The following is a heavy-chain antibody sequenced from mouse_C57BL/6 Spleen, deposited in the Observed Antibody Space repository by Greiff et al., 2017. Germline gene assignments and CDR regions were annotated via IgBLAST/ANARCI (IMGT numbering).Heavy chain of an antibody. Sequence: VQLQQPGAELVKPGASVKLSCKASGYTFTSYWMHWVKQRPGQGLEWIGMIHPNSGSTNYHEKFKSKATLTVDKSSSTAYMQLSSLTSEDSAVYYCARWSSGYVRPGAMDYWGQGTSVTVSS. CDR1: GYTFTSYW. CDR3: ARWSSGYVRPGAMDY. V-gene: IGHV1-64*01. J-gene: IGHJ4*01. D-gene: IGHD3-2*02. CDR2: IHPNSGST.